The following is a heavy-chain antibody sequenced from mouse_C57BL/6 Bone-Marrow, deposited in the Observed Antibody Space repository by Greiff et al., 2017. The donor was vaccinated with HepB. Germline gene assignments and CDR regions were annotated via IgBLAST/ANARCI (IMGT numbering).Heavy chain of an antibody. Sequence: QVQLQPGAELVKPGASVKMSCKASGYTFTSYWITWVKQRPGQGLEWIGDIYPGSGSTNYNEKFKSKATLTVDTSSSTAYMQLSSLTSEDSAVYYCARSYYSTLYAMDYWGQGTSVTVSS. V-gene: IGHV1-55*01. CDR2: IYPGSGST. J-gene: IGHJ4*01. D-gene: IGHD2-5*01. CDR1: GYTFTSYW. CDR3: ARSYYSTLYAMDY.